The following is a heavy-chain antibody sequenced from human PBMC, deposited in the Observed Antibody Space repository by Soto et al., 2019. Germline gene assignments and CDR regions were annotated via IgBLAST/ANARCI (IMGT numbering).Heavy chain of an antibody. J-gene: IGHJ4*02. CDR3: ARGPRSCSSTTCYKVDL. CDR1: GFTFNSHA. D-gene: IGHD2-2*02. V-gene: IGHV3-30-3*02. Sequence: GVSLRLSCAVSGFTFNSHAMHWVRQAPGKGLEWVAVISYGGANKYYGDSVKGRFAISRDNSRNTLFLQMDSLRPEDTAVYYCARGPRSCSSTTCYKVDLWGRGTLVTVSS. CDR2: ISYGGANK.